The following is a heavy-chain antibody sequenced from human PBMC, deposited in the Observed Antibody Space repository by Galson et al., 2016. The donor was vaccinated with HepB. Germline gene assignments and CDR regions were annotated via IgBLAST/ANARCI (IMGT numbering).Heavy chain of an antibody. CDR2: IRGDGSIT. Sequence: SLRLSCAASGFTFSTYWMHWVRQAPGKGLVWVSRIRGDGSITSYADSVKGRFTISRDNAKNTLHLQMNSLRVEDTAVYYCARSDYADYWGTGTLVTVSS. CDR3: ARSDYADY. V-gene: IGHV3-74*01. J-gene: IGHJ4*02. CDR1: GFTFSTYW.